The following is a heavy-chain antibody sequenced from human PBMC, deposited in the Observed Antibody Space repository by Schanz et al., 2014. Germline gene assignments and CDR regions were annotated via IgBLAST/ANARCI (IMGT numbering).Heavy chain of an antibody. J-gene: IGHJ2*01. V-gene: IGHV3-11*05. Sequence: VQLLESGGGLVQPGGSLRLSCAASGFTFSDYYMSWIRQAPGKGLEWVSYVSSSSSYTHYADSVKGRFTISRDNAKNSLYLEMNSLRAEDTAIYYCAKDAPYPFDLWGRGTLITVSS. CDR3: AKDAPYPFDL. CDR1: GFTFSDYY. CDR2: VSSSSSYT.